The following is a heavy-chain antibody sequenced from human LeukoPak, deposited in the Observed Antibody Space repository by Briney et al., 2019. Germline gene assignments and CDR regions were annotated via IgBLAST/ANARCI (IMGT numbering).Heavy chain of an antibody. CDR3: ASGRSGSYFDY. Sequence: ASVKVSCTASGYTFTGYYMHWVRHRPGQGLGRMGWINPNSGGTNYAQTFQGRVTMTRDTSISTAYMELSRLRSADTAVDYCASGRSGSYFDYWGQGTLVTVSS. CDR1: GYTFTGYY. D-gene: IGHD6-25*01. CDR2: INPNSGGT. V-gene: IGHV1-2*02. J-gene: IGHJ4*02.